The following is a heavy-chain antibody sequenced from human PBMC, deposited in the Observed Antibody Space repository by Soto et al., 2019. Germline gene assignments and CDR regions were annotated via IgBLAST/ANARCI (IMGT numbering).Heavy chain of an antibody. V-gene: IGHV1-69*13. Sequence: RASVKVSCKASGGTFSSYAISWVRQAPGQGLEWMGGIIPIFGTANYAQKFQGRVTITADESTSTAYMELSSLRSEDTAVYYCARDCSSTSCYTPPYYYYGMDVWGQGTTVTVSS. J-gene: IGHJ6*02. D-gene: IGHD2-2*02. CDR1: GGTFSSYA. CDR3: ARDCSSTSCYTPPYYYYGMDV. CDR2: IIPIFGTA.